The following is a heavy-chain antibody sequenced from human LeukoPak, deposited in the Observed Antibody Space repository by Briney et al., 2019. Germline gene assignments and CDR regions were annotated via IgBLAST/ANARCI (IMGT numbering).Heavy chain of an antibody. Sequence: GESLKISCKGSGYSFTGYWIGWVRQMPGKGLEWMGIIYPGDSDTRYSPSFQGQVTISADKSISTAYLQWSSLKASDTAMYYCARHGSGGAYCGGDCYSWYFDLWGRGTLVTVSS. D-gene: IGHD2-21*02. CDR3: ARHGSGGAYCGGDCYSWYFDL. CDR1: GYSFTGYW. J-gene: IGHJ2*01. V-gene: IGHV5-51*01. CDR2: IYPGDSDT.